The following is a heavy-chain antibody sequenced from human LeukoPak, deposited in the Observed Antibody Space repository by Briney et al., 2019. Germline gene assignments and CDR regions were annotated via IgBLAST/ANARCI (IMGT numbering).Heavy chain of an antibody. J-gene: IGHJ5*02. Sequence: SETLSLTCTVCGVSISMWYWSWIRQPAGKGLEWIGRIFTSGSTNYNPSLKSRVTISVDKSKNQFSLKLSSVTAADTAVYFCARDSAGYCSSTSYYPSLFSFNPWGQGTLVTVSS. D-gene: IGHD2-2*01. CDR3: ARDSAGYCSSTSYYPSLFSFNP. CDR1: GVSISMWY. CDR2: IFTSGST. V-gene: IGHV4-4*07.